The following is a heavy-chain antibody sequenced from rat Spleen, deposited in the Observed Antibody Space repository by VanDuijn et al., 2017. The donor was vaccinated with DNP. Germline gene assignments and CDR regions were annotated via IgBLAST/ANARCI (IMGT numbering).Heavy chain of an antibody. V-gene: IGHV5-19*01. D-gene: IGHD1-4*01. CDR2: ISPSGAST. CDR3: TRGSSLPGYLDY. Sequence: EVQLVEPGGGLVQPGRSLKLSCAGSGFSFSDYGVHWIRQAPTMGLEWVASISPSGASTYYPDSVKGRFTISRDNAKNTQYLQMNSLWSEDTATYYCTRGSSLPGYLDYWGQGVLVTVSS. CDR1: GFSFSDYG. J-gene: IGHJ2*01.